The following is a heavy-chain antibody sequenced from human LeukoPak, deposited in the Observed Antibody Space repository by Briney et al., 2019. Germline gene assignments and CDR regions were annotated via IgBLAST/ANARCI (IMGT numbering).Heavy chain of an antibody. J-gene: IGHJ4*02. CDR3: ARRDSGSYAFDY. CDR1: GFTFNTYS. CDR2: ISSGSGTI. Sequence: PGGSLRLSCTASGFTFNTYSMNWVRQAPGKGLEWVSYISSGSGTIYYADSVKGRFTISRDNAKNSLYVQMNSLRAEDTAVYYCARRDSGSYAFDYWGQGTLVTVSS. V-gene: IGHV3-48*01. D-gene: IGHD1-26*01.